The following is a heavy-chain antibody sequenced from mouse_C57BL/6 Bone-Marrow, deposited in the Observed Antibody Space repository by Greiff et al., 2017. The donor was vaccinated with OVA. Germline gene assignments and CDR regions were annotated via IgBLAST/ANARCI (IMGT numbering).Heavy chain of an antibody. CDR2: IEHSYSYN. Sequence: VQLQQPGAELVMPGASVKLSCKASGYTFTSYWMHWVKQRPGHGLEWIGEIEHSYSYNNYNQKFKGKSTLTVDKSSSTAYMQLSSLTSEDSAIYYCARGSLYSNYDYFDDWGKGTTLTVSS. CDR3: ARGSLYSNYDYFDD. D-gene: IGHD2-5*01. J-gene: IGHJ2*01. V-gene: IGHV1-69*01. CDR1: GYTFTSYW.